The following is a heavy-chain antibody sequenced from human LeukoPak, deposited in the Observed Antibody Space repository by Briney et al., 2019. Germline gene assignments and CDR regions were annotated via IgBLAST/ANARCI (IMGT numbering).Heavy chain of an antibody. Sequence: PGGSLRLSCAASGFTFSSYSMNWVRQAPGKGLEWVSSINSSSSYIYYADSVKGRFTISRDNAKNSLYLQMNSLRAEDTAVYYCARASWHYDTLTGYYTEYYFDYWGQGTLVTVSS. J-gene: IGHJ4*02. V-gene: IGHV3-21*01. CDR2: INSSSSYI. CDR1: GFTFSSYS. D-gene: IGHD3-9*01. CDR3: ARASWHYDTLTGYYTEYYFDY.